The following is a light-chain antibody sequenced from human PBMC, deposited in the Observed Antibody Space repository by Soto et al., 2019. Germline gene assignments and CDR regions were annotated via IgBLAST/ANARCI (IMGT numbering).Light chain of an antibody. CDR1: SSNIGAGYD. CDR3: QSYDSSLSVV. J-gene: IGLJ2*01. CDR2: GNS. Sequence: QSVLTQPPSVSVAPGQRVTISCTGSSSNIGAGYDVHWYPQLPGTAPKLLIYGNSNRPSGVPDRFSGSKSGTSASLAITGLQAEDEADYYCQSYDSSLSVVFGGGTKVTVL. V-gene: IGLV1-40*01.